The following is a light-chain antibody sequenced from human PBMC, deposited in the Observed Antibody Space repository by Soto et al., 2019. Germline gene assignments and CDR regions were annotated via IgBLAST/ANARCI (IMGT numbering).Light chain of an antibody. J-gene: IGKJ5*01. CDR2: DLS. Sequence: IVLTQSAGTLSLSPGERATLSCRASQRVXSNLDWYQQKPRQAPRFLXYDLSTRATGISARLSGSGSGTEFTPTLSRLQSEEFAVYDCQQYHKWPSTFGQGTRLEIK. CDR1: QRVXSN. V-gene: IGKV3-15*01. CDR3: QQYHKWPST.